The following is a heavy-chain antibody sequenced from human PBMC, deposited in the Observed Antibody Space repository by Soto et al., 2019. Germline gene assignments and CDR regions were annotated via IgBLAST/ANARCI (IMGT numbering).Heavy chain of an antibody. CDR3: AKDRMGAGVRGYFDY. Sequence: QVQLVESGGGVVQPGKSLRLSCAGSGFTFSSYGMDWVRQAPGKGLEWVAVISYDRSNKYYADSVKGRFTISRDNSKNTLKMKMSSLRADDTAVYYCAKDRMGAGVRGYFDYWGQGTLVTVSS. CDR2: ISYDRSNK. CDR1: GFTFSSYG. V-gene: IGHV3-30*18. J-gene: IGHJ4*02. D-gene: IGHD3-10*01.